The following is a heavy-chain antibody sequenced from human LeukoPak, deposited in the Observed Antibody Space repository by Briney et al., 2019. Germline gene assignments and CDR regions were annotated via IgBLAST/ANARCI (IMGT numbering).Heavy chain of an antibody. J-gene: IGHJ5*02. D-gene: IGHD3-16*02. CDR2: FDPEDGET. CDR3: ARDNSVGDIAWWFDP. CDR1: GYTLTELS. Sequence: ASVKVSCKVSGYTLTELSMHWVRQAPGKGLEWMGGFDPEDGETIYAQKFQGRVTMTEDTSTDTAYMELSSLRSEDTAVYYCARDNSVGDIAWWFDPWGQGTLVTVSS. V-gene: IGHV1-24*01.